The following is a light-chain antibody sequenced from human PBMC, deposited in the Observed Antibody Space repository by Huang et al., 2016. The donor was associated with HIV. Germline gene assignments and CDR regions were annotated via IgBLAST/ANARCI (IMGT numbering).Light chain of an antibody. Sequence: DIQMTQSPSSLSASVGDRVTITCRASQSISSYLNWYQHKPGKAPKLLIYAASSLQSGVPSRFRGSGSGTDFTLTITSLQPEDFATYYCQQSYSSPWTFGQGTKVELK. V-gene: IGKV1-39*01. CDR1: QSISSY. CDR2: AAS. J-gene: IGKJ1*01. CDR3: QQSYSSPWT.